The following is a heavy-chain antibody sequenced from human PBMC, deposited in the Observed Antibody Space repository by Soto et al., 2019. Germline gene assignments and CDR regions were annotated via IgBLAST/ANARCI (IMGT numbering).Heavy chain of an antibody. V-gene: IGHV1-58*01. CDR1: GFTFTSSA. Sequence: ASVKVSCKASGFTFTSSAVQWVRQARGQRLEWIGWIVVGSGNTNYAQKFQERVTITRDMSTSTAYMELGSLRSEDTAVYYCAADYVGVATIFGVVIGIDAFDIWGQGTMVTVSS. CDR2: IVVGSGNT. D-gene: IGHD3-3*01. J-gene: IGHJ3*02. CDR3: AADYVGVATIFGVVIGIDAFDI.